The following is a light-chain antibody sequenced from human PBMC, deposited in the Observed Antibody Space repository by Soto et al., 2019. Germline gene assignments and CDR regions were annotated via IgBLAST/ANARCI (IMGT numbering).Light chain of an antibody. CDR2: NNN. CDR3: AAWDDSLNGLV. Sequence: QPVLTQPLSASGTPGQRVTISCSGSSSNIGSTTVHWYQQLPGTAPKLLIYNNNHRPSGVPDRFSGSKSGTSASLAISGLQPEDEADYHCAAWDDSLNGLVFGGGTKLTVL. V-gene: IGLV1-44*01. J-gene: IGLJ3*02. CDR1: SSNIGSTT.